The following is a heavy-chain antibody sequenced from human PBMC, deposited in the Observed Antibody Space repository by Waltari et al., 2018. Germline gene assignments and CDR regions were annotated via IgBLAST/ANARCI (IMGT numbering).Heavy chain of an antibody. Sequence: EVQLVESGGALVQPGGSLRLSCAASGFTFTNYWMTWVRQAPGKGLEWVANMNQDGSKKYYVDSVEGRFTISRDNAKDSLYLQMNSLRAEDTAVYYCARGYYYDSRGYYPDYWGQGTLGTVSS. CDR3: ARGYYYDSRGYYPDY. CDR1: GFTFTNYW. V-gene: IGHV3-7*04. J-gene: IGHJ4*02. D-gene: IGHD3-22*01. CDR2: MNQDGSKK.